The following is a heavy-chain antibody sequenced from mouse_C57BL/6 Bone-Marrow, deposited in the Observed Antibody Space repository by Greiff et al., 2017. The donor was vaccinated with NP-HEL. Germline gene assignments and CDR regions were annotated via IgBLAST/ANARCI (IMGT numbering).Heavy chain of an antibody. V-gene: IGHV1-59*01. Sequence: QVQLQQPGAELVRPGTSVKLSCKASGYTFTSYWMHWVKQRPGQGLEWIGVIDPSDSYTNYNQKFKGKATLTVDTSSSTAYMQLSSLTSECSAVNYYARVSTLVKLFAYWGQGTLVTVSA. J-gene: IGHJ3*01. D-gene: IGHD2-2*01. CDR2: IDPSDSYT. CDR3: ARVSTLVKLFAY. CDR1: GYTFTSYW.